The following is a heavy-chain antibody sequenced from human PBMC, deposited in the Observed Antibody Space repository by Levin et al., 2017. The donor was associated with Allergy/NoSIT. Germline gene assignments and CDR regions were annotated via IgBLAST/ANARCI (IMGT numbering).Heavy chain of an antibody. J-gene: IGHJ5*02. Sequence: SETLSLTCTVSGCSISPYYWSWIRQSPGKGLEWIGYIYYSGNTNYNPSLKSRLTISVDTSKNQFSLKMRSVTAADTAVYYCVREGRLAAGDNWCDPWGQGTLVTVSS. V-gene: IGHV4-59*01. CDR1: GCSISPYY. CDR3: VREGRLAAGDNWCDP. CDR2: IYYSGNT. D-gene: IGHD6-13*01.